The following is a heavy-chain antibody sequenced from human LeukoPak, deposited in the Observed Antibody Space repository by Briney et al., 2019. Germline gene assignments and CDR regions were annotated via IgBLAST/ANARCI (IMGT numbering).Heavy chain of an antibody. CDR2: VYYNGIT. CDR1: GGSFSSFY. J-gene: IGHJ4*02. V-gene: IGHV4-59*01. Sequence: SETLSLACTVSGGSFSSFYWSWIRPPPGKGLEWIGYVYYNGITKYNPSLKNRVTISVDTSKNQVSLKLTSVTAADTAVYYCARDVTPQTGWYYFDYWGQGTLVTVSS. D-gene: IGHD2-15*01. CDR3: ARDVTPQTGWYYFDY.